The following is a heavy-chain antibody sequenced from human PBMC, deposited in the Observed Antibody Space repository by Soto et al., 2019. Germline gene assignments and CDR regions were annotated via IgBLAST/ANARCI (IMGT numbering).Heavy chain of an antibody. Sequence: QVQLVQSEAEVKKPGASVRISCKASGYTFTSYYIHWVRQTPGQGFEWMGLISPRGGATNYAPNFRGRVTMTRDTSTTTVYMELNSLRSDDTAIYYCARPLVYTYGSHFDFWGQGTLSPSPQ. D-gene: IGHD3-10*01. CDR3: ARPLVYTYGSHFDF. J-gene: IGHJ4*02. V-gene: IGHV1-46*01. CDR1: GYTFTSYY. CDR2: ISPRGGAT.